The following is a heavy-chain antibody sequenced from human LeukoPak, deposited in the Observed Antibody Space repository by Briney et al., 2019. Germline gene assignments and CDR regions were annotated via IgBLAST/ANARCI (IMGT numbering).Heavy chain of an antibody. D-gene: IGHD5-24*01. J-gene: IGHJ1*01. CDR1: GYSFDDYG. CDR2: INWNGGST. CDR3: VRLGRDGYTYGAAY. Sequence: GGSLRLSCAGSGYSFDDYGMRWVRQAPGKGLEWVAGINWNGGSTGYAASVKGRCIISRDNAKNALYLEMNSLRAEDTAFYYCVRLGRDGYTYGAAYWGLGTLVTVSS. V-gene: IGHV3-20*04.